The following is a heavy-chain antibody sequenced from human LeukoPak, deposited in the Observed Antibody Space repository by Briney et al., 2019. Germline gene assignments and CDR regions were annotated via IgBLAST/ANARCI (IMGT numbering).Heavy chain of an antibody. V-gene: IGHV4-34*01. J-gene: IGHJ2*01. CDR3: ARAGLLVRGVTLRYFDL. CDR2: INHSGST. Sequence: SETLSLTCAVYGGSFSGYYWTWIRQPPGKGLEWSGEINHSGSTNYNPSLKSRVTISVDTSKNQFSLKLSSATAADTAVYYCARAGLLVRGVTLRYFDLWGRGTLVTVSS. CDR1: GGSFSGYY. D-gene: IGHD3-10*01.